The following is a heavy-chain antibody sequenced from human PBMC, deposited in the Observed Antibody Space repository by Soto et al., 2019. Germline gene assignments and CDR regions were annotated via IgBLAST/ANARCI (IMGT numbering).Heavy chain of an antibody. CDR2: IDSSSTSI. D-gene: IGHD4-17*01. CDR1: GFTFSLYT. V-gene: IGHV3-21*02. Sequence: EVQLVESGGGLVKPGGSLRLSCVASGFTFSLYTMNWVRQAPGKGLEWLSSIDSSSTSIYYADSMRGRFTISRDNAQNSLYLEMYSLEVEDTAVYYCASARAVTTSPDLSWGQGTLVTVSS. CDR3: ASARAVTTSPDLS. J-gene: IGHJ5*02.